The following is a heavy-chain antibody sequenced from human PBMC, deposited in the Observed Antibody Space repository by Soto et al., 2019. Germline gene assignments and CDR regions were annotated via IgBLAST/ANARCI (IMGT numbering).Heavy chain of an antibody. Sequence: ASVKVSCRASGGTFSSYGISWVRQAPGQGLEWMGWISAYNGNTNYAQKLQGRVTMTTDTSTSTAYMELRSLRSDDTAVYYCGRDVWFGESRDFDYWGQGTLVTVSS. J-gene: IGHJ4*02. D-gene: IGHD3-10*01. CDR1: GGTFSSYG. V-gene: IGHV1-18*01. CDR3: GRDVWFGESRDFDY. CDR2: ISAYNGNT.